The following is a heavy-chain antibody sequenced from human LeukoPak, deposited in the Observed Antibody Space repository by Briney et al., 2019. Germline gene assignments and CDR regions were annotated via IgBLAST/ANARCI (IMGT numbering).Heavy chain of an antibody. J-gene: IGHJ3*02. V-gene: IGHV4-34*08. CDR2: INHSGST. Sequence: LRLSCTASGFTLSSYAIHWVRQAPGKGLEWIGEINHSGSTNYNPSLKSRVTISVDTSKNQFSLKLSSVTAADTAVYYCCSYGLDAFDIWGQGTMVTVSS. CDR3: CSYGLDAFDI. D-gene: IGHD2-15*01. CDR1: GFTLSSYA.